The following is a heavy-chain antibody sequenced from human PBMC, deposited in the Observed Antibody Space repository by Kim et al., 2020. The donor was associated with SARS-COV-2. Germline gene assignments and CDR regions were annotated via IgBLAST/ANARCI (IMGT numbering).Heavy chain of an antibody. CDR3: ARAQLWFGEFNSYYYYYGMDV. V-gene: IGHV3-21*01. D-gene: IGHD3-10*01. CDR2: ISSSSSYI. Sequence: GGSLRLSCAASGFTFSSYSMNWVRQAPGKGLEWVSSISSSSSYIYYADSVKGRFTISRDNAKNSLYLQMNSLRAEDTAVYYCARAQLWFGEFNSYYYYYGMDVWGQGTTVTVSS. CDR1: GFTFSSYS. J-gene: IGHJ6*02.